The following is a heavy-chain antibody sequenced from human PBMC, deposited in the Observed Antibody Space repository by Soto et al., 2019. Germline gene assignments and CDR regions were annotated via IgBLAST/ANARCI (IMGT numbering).Heavy chain of an antibody. D-gene: IGHD6-19*01. CDR1: GYTFTSYG. V-gene: IGHV1-18*01. J-gene: IGHJ3*02. CDR2: ISAYNGNT. CDR3: ARQKGPQVFGYIAVAGPPDAFDI. Sequence: QVQLVQSGAEVKKPGASVKVSCTASGYTFTSYGISWVRQAPGQGLEWMGWISAYNGNTNYAQKLQGRVTMTTDTSTRTAYMELRSLRSDDTAVYYCARQKGPQVFGYIAVAGPPDAFDIWGQGTMVTVSS.